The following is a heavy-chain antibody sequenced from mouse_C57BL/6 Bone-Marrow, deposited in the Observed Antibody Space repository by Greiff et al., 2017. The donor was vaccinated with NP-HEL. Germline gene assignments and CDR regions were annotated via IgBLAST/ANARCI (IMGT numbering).Heavy chain of an antibody. V-gene: IGHV7-3*01. D-gene: IGHD2-2*01. J-gene: IGHJ4*01. Sequence: EVQGVESGGGLVQPGGSLSLSCAASGFTFTDYYMSWVRQPPGQALEWLVFIRNKANGYTSDYSASVKGRFTISRANSTSILYLQMNALRAEDSATYYYARSIDYGCSDHPYYALDYWGQGTTVTVSS. CDR2: IRNKANGYTS. CDR3: ARSIDYGCSDHPYYALDY. CDR1: GFTFTDYY.